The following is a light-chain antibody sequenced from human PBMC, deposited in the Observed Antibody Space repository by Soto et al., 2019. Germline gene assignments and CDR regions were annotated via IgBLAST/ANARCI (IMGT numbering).Light chain of an antibody. CDR3: RSYTGSSTLVV. V-gene: IGLV2-14*01. Sequence: QSALTQPASVSGSPGQSITISCTGTSRDIGSYNSVSWYQQHPVKAPKLIIHDVSNRPSGVSYRFSGSKSGNTASLTISGLQTEDEADYYCRSYTGSSTLVVFGGGTKLTVL. CDR2: DVS. CDR1: SRDIGSYNS. J-gene: IGLJ2*01.